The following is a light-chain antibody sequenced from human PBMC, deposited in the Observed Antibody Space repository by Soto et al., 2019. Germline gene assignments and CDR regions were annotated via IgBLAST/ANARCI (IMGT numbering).Light chain of an antibody. CDR1: QSIARTY. CDR2: DIS. J-gene: IGKJ5*01. V-gene: IGKV3-20*01. Sequence: EVVLTQSPGTLSLSPGERATLSCRASQSIARTYLAWYQQKPGQAPRLLIYDISTRATGIPDRFCASGSGTDFTLTISGLETEDFAVYYCQQYGYSPITFGQGTRLEIK. CDR3: QQYGYSPIT.